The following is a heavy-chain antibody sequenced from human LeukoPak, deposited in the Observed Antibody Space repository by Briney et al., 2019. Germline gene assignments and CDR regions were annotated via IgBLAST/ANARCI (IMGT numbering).Heavy chain of an antibody. Sequence: SETLSLTCTVSDDSITMYYWTWIRQPPGKGLEWIGYVDHTGSTKFNPSLNGRVSISRDTSNNFFSLRLSSVTAADTAVYYCASNYGSGSYYIFAYWGQGTLVTVSS. CDR3: ASNYGSGSYYIFAY. CDR1: DDSITMYY. J-gene: IGHJ4*02. D-gene: IGHD3-10*01. CDR2: VDHTGST. V-gene: IGHV4-59*08.